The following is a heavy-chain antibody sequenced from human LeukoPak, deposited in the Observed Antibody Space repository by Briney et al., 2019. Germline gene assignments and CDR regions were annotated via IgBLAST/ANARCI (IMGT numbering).Heavy chain of an antibody. J-gene: IGHJ4*02. D-gene: IGHD3-16*01. CDR3: AKWGVDKGEWRHYVDY. CDR1: GFIFSNYV. Sequence: GGSLRLSCAASGFIFSNYVKSWVRQAPGKGLEWVSSINYDGAYTNYADSVKGRFTISRDNSKNTLYMQMNSLRAEDTAIYYCAKWGVDKGEWRHYVDYWGQGRLVIVSS. CDR2: INYDGAYT. V-gene: IGHV3-23*01.